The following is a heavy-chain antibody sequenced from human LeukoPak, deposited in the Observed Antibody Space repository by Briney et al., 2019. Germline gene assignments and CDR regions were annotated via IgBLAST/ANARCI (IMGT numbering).Heavy chain of an antibody. V-gene: IGHV3-64D*06. D-gene: IGHD5-18*01. CDR1: GFTFSSYA. J-gene: IGHJ4*02. Sequence: GGSLRLSCSASGFTFSSYAMHWVRQAPGKGLEYVSAISSNGGSTYYADSVKGRFTLSRENSKNTLYLQMRRWRLEETVVYYCVKEDTALASLDYWGQGTLVTVSS. CDR3: VKEDTALASLDY. CDR2: ISSNGGST.